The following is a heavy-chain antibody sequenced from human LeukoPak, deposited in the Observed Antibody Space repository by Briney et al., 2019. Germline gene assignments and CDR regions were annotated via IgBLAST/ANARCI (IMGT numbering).Heavy chain of an antibody. CDR1: GFTFSSYS. D-gene: IGHD6-6*01. J-gene: IGHJ6*03. Sequence: GGSLRLSCAASGFTFSSYSMNWVRQAPGKGLEWVAVIWYDGSNKYYADSVKGRFTISRDNSKNTLYLQMNSLRAEDTAVYYCARDRGRESIAARRYYYYYYMDVWGKGTTVTVSS. V-gene: IGHV3-33*08. CDR2: IWYDGSNK. CDR3: ARDRGRESIAARRYYYYYYMDV.